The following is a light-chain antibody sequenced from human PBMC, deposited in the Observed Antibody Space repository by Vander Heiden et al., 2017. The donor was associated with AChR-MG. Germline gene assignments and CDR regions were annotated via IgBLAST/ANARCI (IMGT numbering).Light chain of an antibody. CDR3: QQYNSYSAT. CDR1: QSITTW. CDR2: KAS. Sequence: DIQMTQSPSTLSASVGDRVTITCRASQSITTWLAWYQQKPGKAPKLLIYKASTLGGGVPSRFSGTGSETEFTLTISSLQPDDFATYYCQQYNSYSATFGQGTKVEIK. J-gene: IGKJ1*01. V-gene: IGKV1-5*03.